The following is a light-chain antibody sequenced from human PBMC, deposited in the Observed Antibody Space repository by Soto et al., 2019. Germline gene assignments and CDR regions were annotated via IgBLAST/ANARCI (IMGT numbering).Light chain of an antibody. CDR3: SSYTSSSTPYV. J-gene: IGLJ1*01. Sequence: QSARAQPASVSGSPGQSITMSCTGTSSDVGGYNYVSWYQQHPGKAPKLMIYEVSNRPSGVSNRFSGSKSGNTAPLTISGLQAEDEADYYCSSYTSSSTPYVFGTGTKVTVL. V-gene: IGLV2-14*01. CDR2: EVS. CDR1: SSDVGGYNY.